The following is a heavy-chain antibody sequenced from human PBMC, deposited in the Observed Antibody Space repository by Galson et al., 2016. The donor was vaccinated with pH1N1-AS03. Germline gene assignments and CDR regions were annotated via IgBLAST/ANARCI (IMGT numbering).Heavy chain of an antibody. CDR2: IYWNDDE. CDR1: GFSLRTSGMG. J-gene: IGHJ5*02. CDR3: AHGMFANYDFWSGPFTWFDP. V-gene: IGHV2-5*01. Sequence: ALVKPTQSLTLTCTFPGFSLRTSGMGVGWIRQSPGEALEWLALIYWNDDERYNPSLKNRLTIAKDASKNQVVLTMTNMDPVDTATYYCAHGMFANYDFWSGPFTWFDPWGQGILVTVS. D-gene: IGHD3-3*01.